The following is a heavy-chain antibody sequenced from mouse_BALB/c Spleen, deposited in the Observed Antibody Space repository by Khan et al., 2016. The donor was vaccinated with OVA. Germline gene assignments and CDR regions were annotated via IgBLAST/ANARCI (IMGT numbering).Heavy chain of an antibody. CDR2: TNPTNGRT. J-gene: IGHJ2*01. Sequence: QVPLQQAGAELVKAGASVKMSCKASGYTFTSYWMHWVKQRLGQGLEWFAETNPTNGRTYYNEKFKSKATLTVDKSSRTAYMLLSGPTFEDSAVYYCARIKKIVATYFDYGGQGTTLTVSS. D-gene: IGHD1-1*01. V-gene: IGHV1S81*02. CDR3: ARIKKIVATYFDY. CDR1: GYTFTSYW.